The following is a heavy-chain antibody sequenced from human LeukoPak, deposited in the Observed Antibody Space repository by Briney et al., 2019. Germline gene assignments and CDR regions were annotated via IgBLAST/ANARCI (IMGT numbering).Heavy chain of an antibody. J-gene: IGHJ4*02. D-gene: IGHD6-6*01. V-gene: IGHV3-23*01. CDR1: GFTFSSYA. CDR2: ISGSGGST. Sequence: TGGSLRLSCAASGFTFSSYAMTWVRQAPGKGLEWVSSISGSGGSTYYADSVKGRFTISRDNSKNTLYLQMNSLRAEDTATYYCAKCAGMAARRGTDAYWGQGTLVTVSS. CDR3: AKCAGMAARRGTDAY.